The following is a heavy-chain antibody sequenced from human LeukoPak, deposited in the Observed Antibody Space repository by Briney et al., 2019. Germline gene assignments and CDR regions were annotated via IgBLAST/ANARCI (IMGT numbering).Heavy chain of an antibody. V-gene: IGHV1-69*13. CDR2: IIPIFGTA. J-gene: IGHJ6*02. CDR1: GGTFSSYA. CDR3: ARMWDCSGGSCYLPYGMDV. D-gene: IGHD2-15*01. Sequence: GASVKVSCKASGGTFSSYAINWVRQAPGQGLEWMGGIIPIFGTANYAQKFQGRVTITADESTSTAYMELSSLRSEDTAVYYCARMWDCSGGSCYLPYGMDVWGQGTTVTVSS.